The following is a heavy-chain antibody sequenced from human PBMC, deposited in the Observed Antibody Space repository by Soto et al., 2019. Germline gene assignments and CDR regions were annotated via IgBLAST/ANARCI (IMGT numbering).Heavy chain of an antibody. CDR2: ISYSGST. J-gene: IGHJ4*02. V-gene: IGHV4-30-4*01. CDR3: ATMGTPATGLYYFDY. Sequence: QVQLQESGPGLVKPSQTLSLTCTVSGGSISSGNYYWSWIRQPPGKGLEWIGFISYSGSTYYNLSLKSRVTRTVDTSKNQFSLNLSFVTAADTAVYYCATMGTPATGLYYFDYWGQGTLVTVSS. CDR1: GGSISSGNYY. D-gene: IGHD2-15*01.